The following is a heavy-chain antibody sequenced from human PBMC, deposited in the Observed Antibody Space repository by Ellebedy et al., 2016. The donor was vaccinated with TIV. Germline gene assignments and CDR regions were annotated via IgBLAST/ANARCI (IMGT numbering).Heavy chain of an antibody. CDR2: MNPNSGNT. D-gene: IGHD3-22*01. CDR3: ARGPAAYYYDRKGWFDP. J-gene: IGHJ5*02. V-gene: IGHV1-8*01. Sequence: AASVKVSCKASGYTFTSYDINWARQATGQGPEWMGWMNPNSGNTGYAQKFQGRVTMTRNTSVSTAYMELSSLRSEDTAVYYCARGPAAYYYDRKGWFDPWGQGTLVTVSS. CDR1: GYTFTSYD.